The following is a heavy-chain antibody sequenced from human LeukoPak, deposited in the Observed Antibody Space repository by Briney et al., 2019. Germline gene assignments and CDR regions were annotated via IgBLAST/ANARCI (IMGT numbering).Heavy chain of an antibody. J-gene: IGHJ6*03. CDR1: GFTFDDYG. CDR2: INWNGGST. V-gene: IGHV3-20*04. CDR3: ARLYYDSSGYYYYYYYYMDV. Sequence: GGSLRLSCAASGFTFDDYGMSWVRQAPGKGLEWVSGINWNGGSTGYADSVKGRFTISRDNAKNSLYLQMNSLRAEDTALYYCARLYYDSSGYYYYYYYYMDVWGKGTTVTVSS. D-gene: IGHD3-22*01.